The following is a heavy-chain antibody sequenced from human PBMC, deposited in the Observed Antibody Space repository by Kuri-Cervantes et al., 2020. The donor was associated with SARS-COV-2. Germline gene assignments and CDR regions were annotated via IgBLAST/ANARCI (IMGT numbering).Heavy chain of an antibody. CDR2: ISYDGSNK. CDR3: ARARGEYDFWSGYYPSYYYYYGMDV. CDR1: GFTFTTYA. Sequence: GESLKISCAASGFTFTTYAMNWVRQAPGKGLEWVGLISYDGSNKYYADSVKGRFTISRDNPKNTLYLQMNSLRAEDTAVYYCARARGEYDFWSGYYPSYYYYYGMDVWGQGTTVPSP. D-gene: IGHD3-3*01. V-gene: IGHV3-30-3*01. J-gene: IGHJ6*02.